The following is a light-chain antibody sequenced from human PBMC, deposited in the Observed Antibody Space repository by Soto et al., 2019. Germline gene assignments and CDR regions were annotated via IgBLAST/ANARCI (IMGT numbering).Light chain of an antibody. Sequence: QSALTQPASVSGSPGQSITISCTGTSSDVGAYNAVSWYQQYPGKAPKLMISEVSNRPSGVSNRFSGSKSGNTASLTVSGLQAEDEADYYCSSYTSGTTLWVFGGGTKLTVL. CDR1: SSDVGAYNA. J-gene: IGLJ2*01. V-gene: IGLV2-14*01. CDR2: EVS. CDR3: SSYTSGTTLWV.